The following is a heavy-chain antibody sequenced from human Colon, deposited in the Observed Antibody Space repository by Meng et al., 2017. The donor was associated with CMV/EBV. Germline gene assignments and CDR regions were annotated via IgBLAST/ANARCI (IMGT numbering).Heavy chain of an antibody. Sequence: GESLKISCAASGFTVNSAYMSWVRQAPGKGLEWVSMIYSETTGSSTYYGDSVKGRFTISRDKSKNMLYLQMNDLRAEDTAVYYCAKIPTSSLPDYWGQGTLVTVSS. J-gene: IGHJ4*02. V-gene: IGHV3-23*03. CDR1: GFTVNSAY. CDR3: AKIPTSSLPDY. CDR2: IYSETTGSST.